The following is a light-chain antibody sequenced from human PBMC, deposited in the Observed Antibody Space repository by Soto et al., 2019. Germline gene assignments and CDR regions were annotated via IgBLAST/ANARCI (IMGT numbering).Light chain of an antibody. CDR1: QSVSSSY. V-gene: IGKV3-20*01. Sequence: EILLTQSPGTLSLSPGERATLSCRASQSVSSSYLDWYQQKPGQAPRLLMYGASSRATGIPERFSGSGSGTDFTLTISCLQSEDFETYYCQQYYSYPRTFGQGTKVDIK. CDR3: QQYYSYPRT. J-gene: IGKJ1*01. CDR2: GAS.